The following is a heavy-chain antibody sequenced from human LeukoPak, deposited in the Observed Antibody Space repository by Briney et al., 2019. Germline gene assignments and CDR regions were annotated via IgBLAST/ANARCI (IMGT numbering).Heavy chain of an antibody. CDR2: VSAYNDNT. D-gene: IGHD1-7*01. V-gene: IGHV1-18*01. Sequence: ASVKVSCKASGYTFTSYGISWARQAPGQGLEWMGWVSAYNDNTNYAQKLQGRVTMTTGTSTSTAYMELRSLRSDDTAVYYCARDRFILFNWNYDGDWFDPWGQGTLVTVSS. CDR1: GYTFTSYG. CDR3: ARDRFILFNWNYDGDWFDP. J-gene: IGHJ5*02.